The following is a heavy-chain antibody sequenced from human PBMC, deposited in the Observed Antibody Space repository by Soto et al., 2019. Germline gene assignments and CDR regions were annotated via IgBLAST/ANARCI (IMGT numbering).Heavy chain of an antibody. Sequence: QVQLVESGGGVVQPGRSLRLSCAASGFTFSSYAMHWVRQAPGKGLEWVAVISYDGSNKYYADSVKGRFTISRDNSKNTLYLQMNSLRAEDTAVYYCARTPVPCSGGSCYSAIFDYWGQGTLVTVSS. V-gene: IGHV3-30-3*01. J-gene: IGHJ4*02. CDR3: ARTPVPCSGGSCYSAIFDY. CDR1: GFTFSSYA. CDR2: ISYDGSNK. D-gene: IGHD2-15*01.